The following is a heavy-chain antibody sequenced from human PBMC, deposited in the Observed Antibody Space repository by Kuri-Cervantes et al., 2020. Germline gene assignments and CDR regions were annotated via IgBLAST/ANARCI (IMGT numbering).Heavy chain of an antibody. J-gene: IGHJ4*02. Sequence: GESLKISCAASGFTFSSYSMNWVRQAPGKGLEWVSYISSSSSTIYYAASVKGRFTISRDNAKNSLYLQMNSLRDEDTAVYYCARDYGYYFDYWGQGTLVTVSS. CDR2: ISSSSSTI. CDR3: ARDYGYYFDY. V-gene: IGHV3-48*02. D-gene: IGHD4-17*01. CDR1: GFTFSSYS.